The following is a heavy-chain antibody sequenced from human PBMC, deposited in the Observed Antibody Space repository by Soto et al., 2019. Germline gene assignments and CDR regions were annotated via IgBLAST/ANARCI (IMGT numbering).Heavy chain of an antibody. CDR2: IYFSGES. CDR1: GGSINSYY. CDR3: ARDSRYIGYNYSGMDV. Sequence: SETLSLTCTVSGGSINSYYWSWFRRPTGKGLEWFGRIYFSGESTYNPSLKRCLTMPVDTSKNEFSLKLSSVTAADTAVYYCARDSRYIGYNYSGMDVWGQGTTVTVSS. J-gene: IGHJ6*02. D-gene: IGHD5-12*01. V-gene: IGHV4-4*07.